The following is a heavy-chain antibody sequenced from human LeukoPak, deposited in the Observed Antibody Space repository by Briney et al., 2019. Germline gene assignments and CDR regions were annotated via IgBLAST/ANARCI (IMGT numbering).Heavy chain of an antibody. V-gene: IGHV1-69*06. CDR1: GYTFTGYY. Sequence: ASVKVSCKASGYTFTGYYMHWVRQAPGQGLEWMGGIIPIFGTANYTQTFQGRVSTTADTSTNTTYMELISLRSEDTAVYCCARPNYYGSGIYYMDVWGKGTTVTVSS. D-gene: IGHD3-10*01. J-gene: IGHJ6*03. CDR3: ARPNYYGSGIYYMDV. CDR2: IIPIFGTA.